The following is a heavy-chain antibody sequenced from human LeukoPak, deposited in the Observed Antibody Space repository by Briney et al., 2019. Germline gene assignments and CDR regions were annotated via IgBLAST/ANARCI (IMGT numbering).Heavy chain of an antibody. D-gene: IGHD2-2*01. Sequence: SETLPLTCTVSGGSISSYYWSWIRQPAGKGLEWIGRIYTSGSTNYNPSLKSRVTMSVDTSKNQFSLKLSSVTAADTAVYYCARGPCSSTSCPSRGAFDIWGQGTMVTVSS. CDR1: GGSISSYY. J-gene: IGHJ3*02. V-gene: IGHV4-4*07. CDR2: IYTSGST. CDR3: ARGPCSSTSCPSRGAFDI.